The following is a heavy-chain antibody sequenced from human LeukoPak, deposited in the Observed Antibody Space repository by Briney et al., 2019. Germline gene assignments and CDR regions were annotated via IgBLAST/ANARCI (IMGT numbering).Heavy chain of an antibody. J-gene: IGHJ4*02. CDR3: ARGSTVVTLDDYFDY. Sequence: SVKVSCKASGGTFSSYAISWVRQAPGQGLEWMGGIIPIFGAANYAQKFQGRVTITADESTSTAYMELSSLRSEDTAVYYCARGSTVVTLDDYFDYWGQGTLVTVYS. CDR1: GGTFSSYA. V-gene: IGHV1-69*13. D-gene: IGHD4-23*01. CDR2: IIPIFGAA.